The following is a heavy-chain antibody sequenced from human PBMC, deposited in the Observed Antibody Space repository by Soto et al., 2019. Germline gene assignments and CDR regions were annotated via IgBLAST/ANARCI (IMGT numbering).Heavy chain of an antibody. CDR2: INDSGNT. V-gene: IGHV4-34*01. CDR1: GGSFSGYY. J-gene: IGHJ4*02. D-gene: IGHD6-6*01. CDR3: ASSSPFHY. Sequence: LETLSLTCAVYGGSFSGYYWSWIRQPPGKGLEWIGEINDSGNTYYKPSLKSRVSISIDTSRNQFSLKLTSVTAADTGVYYCASSSPFHYWGPGILVTVSS.